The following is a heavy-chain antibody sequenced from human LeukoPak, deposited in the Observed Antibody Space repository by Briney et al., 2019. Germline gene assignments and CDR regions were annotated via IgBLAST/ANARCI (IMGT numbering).Heavy chain of an antibody. CDR1: GGPISSSSYY. Sequence: SETLSLTCTVSGGPISSSSYYWGWIRQPPGKGLEWIGSIYYSGSTYYNPSLKSRVTISVDTSKNQFSLKLSSVTAADTAVYYCAEWSGGYWGQGTLVTVSS. J-gene: IGHJ4*02. V-gene: IGHV4-39*01. D-gene: IGHD3-3*01. CDR2: IYYSGST. CDR3: AEWSGGY.